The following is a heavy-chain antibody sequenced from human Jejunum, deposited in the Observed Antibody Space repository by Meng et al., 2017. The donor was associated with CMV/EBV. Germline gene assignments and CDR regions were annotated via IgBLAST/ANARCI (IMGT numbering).Heavy chain of an antibody. J-gene: IGHJ4*02. Sequence: PFSGSAVHLVRQASGKGLEWVGRSRGKAHSYATAYAASVKGRFTISRDDSKNTAYLQMNSLKTEDTAVYYCTRADSSNYGSLFDYWGQGTLVTVSS. CDR2: SRGKAHSYAT. CDR1: PFSGSA. D-gene: IGHD4-11*01. CDR3: TRADSSNYGSLFDY. V-gene: IGHV3-73*01.